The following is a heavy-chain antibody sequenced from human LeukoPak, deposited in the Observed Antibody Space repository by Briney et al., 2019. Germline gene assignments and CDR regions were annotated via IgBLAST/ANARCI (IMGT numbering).Heavy chain of an antibody. J-gene: IGHJ6*01. D-gene: IGHD5-24*01. CDR1: GFTFSTYG. CDR3: AKDPNNPYHLVTYNHGMDV. Sequence: PGGSLRPSCAASGFTFSTYGMHWVRQAPGKGLEWVAVISYDGSNKYYADSVKGRFTISRDNSKNTVYMQMNSLRPEDTAVYYCAKDPNNPYHLVTYNHGMDVWGQGTTVTVSS. CDR2: ISYDGSNK. V-gene: IGHV3-30*18.